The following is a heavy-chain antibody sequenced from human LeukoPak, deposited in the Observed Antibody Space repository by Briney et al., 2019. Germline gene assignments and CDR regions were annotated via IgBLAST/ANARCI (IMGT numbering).Heavy chain of an antibody. D-gene: IGHD6-19*01. J-gene: IGHJ4*02. CDR1: GDSVSSKNGA. CDR2: TYYRSKWYN. CDR3: ARDFGTTGWHTFDY. V-gene: IGHV6-1*01. Sequence: SQTLSLTCVVSGDSVSSKNGAWNWIRQSLSRGLEWLGRTYYRSKWYNDYAESMEGRMTISQDTSKNQYSLHLNSVTPDDTAVYYCARDFGTTGWHTFDYWGQGTLVTVSS.